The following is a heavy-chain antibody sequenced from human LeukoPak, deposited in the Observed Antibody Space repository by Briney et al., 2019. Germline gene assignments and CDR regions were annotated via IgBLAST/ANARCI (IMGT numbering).Heavy chain of an antibody. Sequence: GGSLRLSCAAPGFTFSNYNMNWVCQAPGKSLEWVSSITSTSNYTYTEKSVNGRFIISRDNAENSLYMEMHSLRAEDTAVYYCARDPYSGSYSVGYYYYYMDVWGKGTTVTVSS. J-gene: IGHJ6*03. CDR2: ITSTSNYT. CDR1: GFTFSNYN. V-gene: IGHV3-21*01. D-gene: IGHD1-26*01. CDR3: ARDPYSGSYSVGYYYYYMDV.